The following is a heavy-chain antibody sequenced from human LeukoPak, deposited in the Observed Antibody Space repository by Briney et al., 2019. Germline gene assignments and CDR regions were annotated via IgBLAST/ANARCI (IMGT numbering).Heavy chain of an antibody. D-gene: IGHD6-13*01. CDR3: ARESSCEVAFDI. CDR2: MNPNSGNT. CDR1: GYTFTSYD. J-gene: IGHJ3*02. Sequence: ASVKVSCKASGYTFTSYDINWVRQATGQGLEWMGWMNPNSGNTGYAQKFQGRVTMTRNTSISTAYMELSSLRSEDTAVYYCARESSCEVAFDIWGQGTMVTVSS. V-gene: IGHV1-8*01.